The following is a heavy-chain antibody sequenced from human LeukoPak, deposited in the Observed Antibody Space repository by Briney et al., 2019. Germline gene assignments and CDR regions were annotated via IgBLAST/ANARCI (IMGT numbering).Heavy chain of an antibody. CDR2: LSRGGNP. CDR3: ARDDCNSGSCFFDH. J-gene: IGHJ4*02. Sequence: QSGGSLRLSCATNGLSVSSNSMSWVRQAPGKGLEWVSVLSRGGNPVYADSVKGRFTISRDNSKNTLYLQLNSLRGEDTAVYYCARDDCNSGSCFFDHWGQGTLVTVSS. CDR1: GLSVSSNS. V-gene: IGHV3-53*01. D-gene: IGHD2-15*01.